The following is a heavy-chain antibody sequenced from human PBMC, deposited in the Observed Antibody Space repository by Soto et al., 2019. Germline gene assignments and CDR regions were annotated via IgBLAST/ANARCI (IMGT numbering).Heavy chain of an antibody. D-gene: IGHD1-26*01. CDR3: ARVGHITNYGMAV. Sequence: DVQILESGGGLVEPGGSLRLSCAASGFSVSTYGVTWVRQGPGKGLEWVSGVSGGSGATHYRDSVKGRFTITTDYPENTAYLQMNSLRVEDTAVYYCARVGHITNYGMAVWGQGTTVTVSS. V-gene: IGHV3-23*01. J-gene: IGHJ6*02. CDR1: GFSVSTYG. CDR2: VSGGSGAT.